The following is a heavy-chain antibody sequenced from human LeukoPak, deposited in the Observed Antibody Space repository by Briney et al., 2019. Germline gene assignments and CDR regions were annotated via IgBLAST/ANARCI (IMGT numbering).Heavy chain of an antibody. Sequence: SETLSLTCTVSGGSISSGSYYWSWIRQPAGKGLEWIGRIYTSGSTNYNPSLKSRVTISVDKSKTQFSLELSSVTAADTAVYYCAREVATPYYYYYYMDVWGKGTTVTVSS. J-gene: IGHJ6*03. CDR1: GGSISSGSYY. CDR3: AREVATPYYYYYYMDV. D-gene: IGHD5-12*01. CDR2: IYTSGST. V-gene: IGHV4-61*02.